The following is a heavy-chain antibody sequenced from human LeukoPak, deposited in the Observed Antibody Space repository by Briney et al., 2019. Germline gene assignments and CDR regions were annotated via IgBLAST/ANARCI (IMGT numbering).Heavy chain of an antibody. CDR3: ARDTDYYDSSGYPDY. Sequence: ASVKVSCKASGYTFTSYGISWVRQAPGQGLEWMGWISTYNGNTNYAQKLQGRVTMTTDTSTSTAYMELRSLRSDDTAVYYCARDTDYYDSSGYPDYWGQGTLVTVSS. CDR1: GYTFTSYG. V-gene: IGHV1-18*01. J-gene: IGHJ4*02. CDR2: ISTYNGNT. D-gene: IGHD3-22*01.